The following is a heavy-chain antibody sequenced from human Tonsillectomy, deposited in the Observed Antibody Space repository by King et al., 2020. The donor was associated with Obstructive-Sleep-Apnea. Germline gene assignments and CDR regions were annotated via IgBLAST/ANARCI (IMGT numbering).Heavy chain of an antibody. D-gene: IGHD3-9*01. CDR2: IGTAGDT. Sequence: VQLVESGGGLVQPGGSLRLSCAASGFTFSRYDMQWVRQATGKGLEWVSGIGTAGDTYYPDSVKGRFTISRENAKNSLYLQMNSLRAGDTAVYYCARVHYAILTGYYWAGAFDIWGQGTKVTVSS. CDR1: GFTFSRYD. CDR3: ARVHYAILTGYYWAGAFDI. V-gene: IGHV3-13*04. J-gene: IGHJ3*02.